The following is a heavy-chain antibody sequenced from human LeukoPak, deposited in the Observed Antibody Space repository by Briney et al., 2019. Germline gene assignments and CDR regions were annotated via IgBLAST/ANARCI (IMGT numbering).Heavy chain of an antibody. CDR3: ARAVNYDFAY. CDR2: INPNSGGT. CDR1: GYTFTGYY. V-gene: IGHV1-2*02. D-gene: IGHD4-11*01. Sequence: ASVKVSCKASGYTFTGYYMHWVRQAPGQGLERMGWINPNSGGTNYAQKFQGRVTMTRDTSISTAYMELSRLRSDDTAVYYFARAVNYDFAYWGQGTLVTVPS. J-gene: IGHJ4*02.